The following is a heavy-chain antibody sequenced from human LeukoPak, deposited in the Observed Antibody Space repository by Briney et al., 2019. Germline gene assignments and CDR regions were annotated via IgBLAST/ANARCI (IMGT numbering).Heavy chain of an antibody. CDR3: AREGLDSGYENDAFDI. CDR2: ISSSGSTI. Sequence: GGSLRLSCAASGFTFSRSWMYWVRQAPGKGLEWVSYISSSGSTIYYADSVKGRFTISRDNAKNSLYLQMNSLRAEDTAVYYCAREGLDSGYENDAFDIWGQGTMVTVSS. D-gene: IGHD5-12*01. J-gene: IGHJ3*02. CDR1: GFTFSRSW. V-gene: IGHV3-48*04.